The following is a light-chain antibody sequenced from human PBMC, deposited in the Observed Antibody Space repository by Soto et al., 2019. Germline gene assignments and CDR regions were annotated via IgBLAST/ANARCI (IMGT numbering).Light chain of an antibody. V-gene: IGKV3-15*01. Sequence: ELVMTQSPGTLSVSPGERATLSCRASQSVSNALAWYQQKPGQAPRLLIYGASTRATGIPARFSGTGSGTEFTLTISSLQYEDFEVYFCQHYNDWPYTFGQGTKVDIK. CDR2: GAS. J-gene: IGKJ2*01. CDR3: QHYNDWPYT. CDR1: QSVSNA.